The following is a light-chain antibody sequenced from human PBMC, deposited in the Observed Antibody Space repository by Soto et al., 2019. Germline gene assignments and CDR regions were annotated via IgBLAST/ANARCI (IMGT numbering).Light chain of an antibody. CDR2: LAS. J-gene: IGKJ4*01. CDR1: QRLLHINGYNY. V-gene: IGKV2-28*01. CDR3: IQTLQTPLT. Sequence: IVVPESPLSLAVTSAEPASISCRSSQRLLHINGYNYLDWYLQKPGQYTQLLIYLASNRDSGVPDRVSGSGSGTDVTLKISRVEAEDLGVYYGIQTLQTPLTFGGGTKVDIK.